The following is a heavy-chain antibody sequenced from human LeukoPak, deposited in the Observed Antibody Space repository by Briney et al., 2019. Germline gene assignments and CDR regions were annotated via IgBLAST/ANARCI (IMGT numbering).Heavy chain of an antibody. Sequence: SETLSLTCAVYRGSFFGYYWSGLRQPPGRGVEWVGGIKHSLSTNNEPPLKSQDTISVDRSKNQLSLKPSSMTAADTAVYYCARYQLRGSSGYRDVFDPWGQGTLVTVSS. CDR1: RGSFFGYY. D-gene: IGHD6-13*01. CDR3: ARYQLRGSSGYRDVFDP. J-gene: IGHJ5*02. V-gene: IGHV4-34*04. CDR2: IKHSLST.